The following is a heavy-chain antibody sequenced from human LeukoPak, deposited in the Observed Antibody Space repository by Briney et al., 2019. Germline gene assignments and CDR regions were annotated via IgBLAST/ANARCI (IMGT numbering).Heavy chain of an antibody. Sequence: GGSLRLSCAASGFTCDDYAIHWFRQAPGQGLDLGSGISWSGEEIGYAESVKGRFTISRDNAKNSLYLQMNSLRVEDTALYYCAKGKWLTESPLDYWGQGTLVTVSS. J-gene: IGHJ4*02. D-gene: IGHD3-22*01. CDR3: AKGKWLTESPLDY. V-gene: IGHV3-9*01. CDR1: GFTCDDYA. CDR2: ISWSGEEI.